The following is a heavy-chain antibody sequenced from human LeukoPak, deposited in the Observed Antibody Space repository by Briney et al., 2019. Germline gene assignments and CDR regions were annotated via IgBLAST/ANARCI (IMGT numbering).Heavy chain of an antibody. CDR3: ARETDYYVSGSCSH. CDR2: VSFHGSLK. CDR1: GFIFSNYG. D-gene: IGHD3-10*01. J-gene: IGHJ4*02. Sequence: PGGSLRLSCAGSGFIFSNYGMHWVRQAPGKGLEGVAGVSFHGSLKYFAESVEGRFAISRDNFKNTLYLQMNSLRPEDTGVYFCARETDYYVSGSCSHWGQGTLVTVSS. V-gene: IGHV3-30*03.